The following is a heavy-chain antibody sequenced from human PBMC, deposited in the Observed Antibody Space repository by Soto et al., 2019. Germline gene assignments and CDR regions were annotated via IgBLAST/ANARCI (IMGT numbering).Heavy chain of an antibody. J-gene: IGHJ4*02. V-gene: IGHV4-4*07. CDR3: ARGISMLVVVQTDAPDKYYFDS. Sequence: QVQLQESGPGLVKPSETLSLTCTVSGGSISSYYWSWIRQPAGKGLEWIGRIYTSGSTNYNPSLRSRVTISVDTSKNQFSLKLSSVTAADTAVYYCARGISMLVVVQTDAPDKYYFDSWGLGTLVTVSS. CDR2: IYTSGST. D-gene: IGHD2-8*02. CDR1: GGSISSYY.